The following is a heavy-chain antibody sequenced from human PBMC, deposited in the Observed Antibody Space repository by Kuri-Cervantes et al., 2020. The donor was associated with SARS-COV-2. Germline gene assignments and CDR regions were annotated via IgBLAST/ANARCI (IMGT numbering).Heavy chain of an antibody. D-gene: IGHD6-6*01. CDR3: ARLTTYSSSGMDV. CDR1: GFTFNSYT. Sequence: GGSLRLSCAASGFTFNSYTMHWVRQAPGKGLEWVAVISYDGSNKYYADSVKGRFTISRDNSKNTLYPQMNSLRAEDTAVYYCARLTTYSSSGMDVWGQGTTVTVSS. V-gene: IGHV3-30*01. J-gene: IGHJ6*02. CDR2: ISYDGSNK.